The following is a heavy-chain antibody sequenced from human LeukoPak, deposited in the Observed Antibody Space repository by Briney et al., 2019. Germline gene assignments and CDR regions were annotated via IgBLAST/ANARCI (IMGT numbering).Heavy chain of an antibody. CDR3: ARAKKAVAGFFDY. Sequence: SETLSLTCTVSGDYISSYYWSWIRQPPGKGLEWIGYIYYSGSSNYNPSLKSRVTISVDTSKNQVSLKLSSVTAADTAVYYCARAKKAVAGFFDYWGQGPLVTVSS. CDR1: GDYISSYY. CDR2: IYYSGSS. J-gene: IGHJ4*02. V-gene: IGHV4-59*01. D-gene: IGHD6-19*01.